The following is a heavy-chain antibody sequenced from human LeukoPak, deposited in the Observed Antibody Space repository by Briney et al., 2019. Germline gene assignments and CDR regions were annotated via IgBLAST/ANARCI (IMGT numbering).Heavy chain of an antibody. CDR3: VRRAKGNSYFDP. CDR2: TYYTSKWTG. Sequence: SQTLSLTCAISGDSVSSGSSSWHWISQSPSRGLEWLGRTYYTSKWTGDSALSVRSRIAITPDTSKNQFTLQLNSVTGDDTAVYYCVRRAKGNSYFDPWGQGTLVVVSS. CDR1: GDSVSSGSSS. D-gene: IGHD4-23*01. V-gene: IGHV6-1*01. J-gene: IGHJ5*02.